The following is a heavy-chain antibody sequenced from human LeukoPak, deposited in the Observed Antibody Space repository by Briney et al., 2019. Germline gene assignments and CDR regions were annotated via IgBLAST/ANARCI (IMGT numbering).Heavy chain of an antibody. V-gene: IGHV4-39*07. CDR1: GGSISSSSYY. CDR3: ARGDIVATIVYFDY. CDR2: IYYSGST. Sequence: SETLSLTCTVSGGSISSSSYYWGWIRQPPGKGLEWIGSIYYSGSTYYNPSLKSRVTISVDTSKNQFSLKLSSVTAADTAVYYCARGDIVATIVYFDYWGQGTLVTVSS. J-gene: IGHJ4*02. D-gene: IGHD5-12*01.